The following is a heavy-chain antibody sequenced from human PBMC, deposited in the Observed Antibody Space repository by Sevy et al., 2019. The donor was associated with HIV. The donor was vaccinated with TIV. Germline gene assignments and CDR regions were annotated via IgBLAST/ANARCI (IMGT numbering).Heavy chain of an antibody. CDR1: GASISSSGYY. D-gene: IGHD6-19*01. V-gene: IGHV4-39*01. CDR2: IRYSGST. J-gene: IGHJ4*02. Sequence: SETLSLTCTVSGASISSSGYYWGWIRQPPGKGLEWIASIRYSGSTYYNPSLRSRVTISADASKNQFSLKLISVTAADTAFYYCAGPRLTYSSGWSYYDHWGQGTVVTVSS. CDR3: AGPRLTYSSGWSYYDH.